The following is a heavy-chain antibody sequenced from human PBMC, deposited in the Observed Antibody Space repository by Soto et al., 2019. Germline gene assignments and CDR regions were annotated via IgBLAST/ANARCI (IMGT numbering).Heavy chain of an antibody. CDR3: TRILLGQLVQGVFDY. V-gene: IGHV4-30-4*01. CDR2: IYYSGST. Sequence: SETLSLTCTFSSGSMTSGDYYWSWIRQPPGKGLEWIGYIYYSGSTYYNPSLKSRVTISVDTSKNQFSLKLSSVTASDTAMYYCTRILLGQLVQGVFDYWGQGTLVTVSS. D-gene: IGHD6-13*01. CDR1: SGSMTSGDYY. J-gene: IGHJ4*02.